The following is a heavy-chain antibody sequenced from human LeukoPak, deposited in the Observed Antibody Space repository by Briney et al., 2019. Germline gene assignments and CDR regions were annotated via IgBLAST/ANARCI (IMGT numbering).Heavy chain of an antibody. D-gene: IGHD5-12*01. CDR3: AKVRYSGYEPVVFDY. V-gene: IGHV3-23*01. J-gene: IGHJ4*02. Sequence: GGSLRLSCTASGFTFSSYAMTWVRQAPGKGLEWVSTITGSGDRTYYADSVQGRFTISRDNSNNTLYLQMNSLRAEDTAVFYCAKVRYSGYEPVVFDYWGQGTLVTVSA. CDR2: ITGSGDRT. CDR1: GFTFSSYA.